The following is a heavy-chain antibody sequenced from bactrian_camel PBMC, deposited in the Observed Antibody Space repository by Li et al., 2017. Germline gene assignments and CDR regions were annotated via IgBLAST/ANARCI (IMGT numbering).Heavy chain of an antibody. Sequence: VQLVESGGGSVQAGGSLRLSCAVSSSTALSDLCLAWFRQAPGKEREGVAAIDGDGTTDYADSVKGRFTISRGSTKNTVYLQMNNLKPEDTGTYYCASDCAAAFVIRAISPLFNYWGQGTQVTVS. CDR2: IDGDGTT. CDR1: SSTALSDLC. J-gene: IGHJ4*01. V-gene: IGHV3S53*01. CDR3: ASDCAAAFVIRAISPLFNY.